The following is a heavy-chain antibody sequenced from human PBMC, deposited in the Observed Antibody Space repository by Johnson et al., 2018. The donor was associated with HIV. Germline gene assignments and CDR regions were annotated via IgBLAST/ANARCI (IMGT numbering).Heavy chain of an antibody. V-gene: IGHV3-30*03. J-gene: IGHJ3*02. Sequence: QVQVVESGGGVVQPGRSLRLSCAASGFTFSNYGMAWVRQAPGKGLEWVTVISFAGVKKYYADSVKGRFTISRDNSKGTLYLQMDGLRPEDTALYYCAREKTTGWYDDAFDIWGRGTMVTVSS. D-gene: IGHD6-19*01. CDR1: GFTFSNYG. CDR2: ISFAGVKK. CDR3: AREKTTGWYDDAFDI.